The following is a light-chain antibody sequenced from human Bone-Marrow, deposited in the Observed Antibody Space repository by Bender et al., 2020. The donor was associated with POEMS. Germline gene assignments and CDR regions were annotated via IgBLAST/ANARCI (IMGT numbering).Light chain of an antibody. CDR3: SSYTSSSTLV. CDR1: SSDVGGYDF. Sequence: QSALTQPASVSGSPGQSITLSCTGTSSDVGGYDFVSWYQQHPGKAPKLIIYDVTYRPSGVSNRFSGSKSGNTASLTISGLQAEDEADYYCSSYTSSSTLVFGGGTKLTVL. CDR2: DVT. J-gene: IGLJ2*01. V-gene: IGLV2-14*01.